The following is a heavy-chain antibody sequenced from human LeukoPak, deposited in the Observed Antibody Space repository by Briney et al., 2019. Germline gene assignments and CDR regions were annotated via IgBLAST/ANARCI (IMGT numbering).Heavy chain of an antibody. CDR1: GGSISSYY. CDR3: ARESSWGNFDY. D-gene: IGHD7-27*01. J-gene: IGHJ4*02. V-gene: IGHV4-59*01. CDR2: IYYSGST. Sequence: SETLSLTCAVSGGSISSYYWSWIRQPPGKGLEWIGYIYYSGSTNYNPSLKSRVTISVDTSKNQFSLKLSYVTAADTAVYFCARESSWGNFDYWGQGTLVTVSS.